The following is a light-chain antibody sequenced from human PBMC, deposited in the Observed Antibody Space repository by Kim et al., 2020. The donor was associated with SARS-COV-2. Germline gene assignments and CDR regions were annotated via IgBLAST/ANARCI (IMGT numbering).Light chain of an antibody. J-gene: IGKJ3*01. CDR1: QRVSSNY. Sequence: EIVLTQSPGALSLSPGDRATLSCRASQRVSSNYLAWYQQKPGQAPRLLISGASNRATGIPDRFSGSGFGTDFTLTISRLEPEDFAVYSCHQYGSLPLFTFGPGTKVDIK. CDR2: GAS. V-gene: IGKV3-20*01. CDR3: HQYGSLPLFT.